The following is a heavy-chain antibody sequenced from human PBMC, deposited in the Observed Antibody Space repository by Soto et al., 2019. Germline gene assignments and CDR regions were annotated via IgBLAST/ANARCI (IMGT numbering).Heavy chain of an antibody. D-gene: IGHD6-13*01. CDR1: GYNFASNH. Sequence: QVQLVQSGAEVREPGASVKVSCKASGYNFASNHMHWVRQTPGQGLEWMGIINPSDDSTSYAQKFRGRVTVTRDTPTSTVYMELSGLTSEDTAVYYCARDRFGSWTFGYWGQGTLVTVSS. CDR3: ARDRFGSWTFGY. J-gene: IGHJ4*02. CDR2: INPSDDST. V-gene: IGHV1-46*01.